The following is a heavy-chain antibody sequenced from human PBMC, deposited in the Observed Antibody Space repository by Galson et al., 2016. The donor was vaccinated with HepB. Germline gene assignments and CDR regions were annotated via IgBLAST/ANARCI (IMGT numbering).Heavy chain of an antibody. CDR1: GFTFTNYA. D-gene: IGHD1-26*01. V-gene: IGHV3-30*04. J-gene: IGHJ6*02. CDR2: ISSDGSNK. CDR3: ARVRERWELTNALDV. Sequence: SLRLSCAASGFTFTNYAMYWVRQAPGKGLGWVALISSDGSNKLYADSVKGRFTISRDNSKNTLYLQMNSLRAEDTAVYYCARVRERWELTNALDVWGQGTTVTVSS.